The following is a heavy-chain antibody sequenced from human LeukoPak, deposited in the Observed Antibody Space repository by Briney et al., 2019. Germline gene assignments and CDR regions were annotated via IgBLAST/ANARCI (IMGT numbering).Heavy chain of an antibody. CDR1: GGSFSGYY. Sequence: SETRSLTCAVYGGSFSGYYWSWIRQPPGKGLEWIGEINHSGSTNYNPSLKSRVTISVDTSKNQFSLKLSSVTAADTAVYYCARVQGYYDSSGYPLDYWGQGTLVTVSS. V-gene: IGHV4-34*01. J-gene: IGHJ4*02. CDR2: INHSGST. D-gene: IGHD3-22*01. CDR3: ARVQGYYDSSGYPLDY.